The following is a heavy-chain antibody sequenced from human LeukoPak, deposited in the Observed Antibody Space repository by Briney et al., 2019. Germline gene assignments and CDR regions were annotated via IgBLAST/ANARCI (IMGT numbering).Heavy chain of an antibody. CDR2: ISSTSTNI. J-gene: IGHJ4*02. V-gene: IGHV3-48*04. Sequence: GGSLRLSCAVSGFTFSSFSMNWVRQAPGKGLEWVSYISSTSTNIYYADSVKGRFTVSRDNAKNSLYLQMNSLRAEDTAVYYCAREPSKQHLDIWGQGTLVTVSS. CDR3: AREPSKQHLDI. D-gene: IGHD6-13*01. CDR1: GFTFSSFS.